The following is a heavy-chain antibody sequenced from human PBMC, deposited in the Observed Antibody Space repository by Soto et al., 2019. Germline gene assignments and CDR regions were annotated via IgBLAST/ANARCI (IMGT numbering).Heavy chain of an antibody. CDR3: ARESSSPNYYYYGMDV. D-gene: IGHD6-6*01. Sequence: QVQLVQSGAEVKMSGSSVKVSCRASGGTFSSYAVSWVRQAPGQGLEWMGVVIPLLNTPKYARKFQDRVTITADASATIAYLELSSLRSEDTAVYYCARESSSPNYYYYGMDVWGQGTTVTVSS. CDR2: VIPLLNTP. J-gene: IGHJ6*02. CDR1: GGTFSSYA. V-gene: IGHV1-69*01.